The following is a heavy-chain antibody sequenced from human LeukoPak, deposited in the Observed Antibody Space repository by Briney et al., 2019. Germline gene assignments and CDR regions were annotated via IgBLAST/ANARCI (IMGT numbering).Heavy chain of an antibody. J-gene: IGHJ3*02. CDR2: IRPDGSEK. CDR3: ARGDYYDSGSFYHDVFDI. CDR1: GFTFSSYW. Sequence: PGGSLRLSCAASGFTFSSYWMSWVRQAPGKGLEWVANIRPDGSEKYYVDSVKGRLTIARDNAKNSLYLQMNSLRPEDTAVYYCARGDYYDSGSFYHDVFDIWGQGTMVTVSS. V-gene: IGHV3-7*03. D-gene: IGHD3-10*01.